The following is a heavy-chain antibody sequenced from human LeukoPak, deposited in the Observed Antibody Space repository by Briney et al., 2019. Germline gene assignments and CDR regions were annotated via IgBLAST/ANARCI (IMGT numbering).Heavy chain of an antibody. J-gene: IGHJ4*02. CDR3: ARARYYYDSSGYVDY. CDR1: GYTFTGYY. CDR2: TNPNSGGT. V-gene: IGHV1-2*02. Sequence: ASVKVSCKASGYTFTGYYMHWVRQAPGRGLEWMGWTNPNSGGTNYAQKFQGRVTMTRDTSISTAYMELSRLRSDDTAVYYCARARYYYDSSGYVDYWGQGTLVTVSS. D-gene: IGHD3-22*01.